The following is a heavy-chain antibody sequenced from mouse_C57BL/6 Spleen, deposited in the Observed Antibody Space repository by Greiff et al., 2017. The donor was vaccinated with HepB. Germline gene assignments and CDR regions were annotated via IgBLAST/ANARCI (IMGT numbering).Heavy chain of an antibody. D-gene: IGHD2-5*01. CDR3: APNYSKGEDYAMDY. CDR1: GFTFSDYG. Sequence: EVKLVESGGGLVKPGGSLKLSCAASGFTFSDYGMHWVRQAPEKGLEWVAYISSGSSTIYYADTVKGRFTISRDNAKNTLFLQMTSLRSEDTAMYYCAPNYSKGEDYAMDYWGQGTSVTVSS. V-gene: IGHV5-17*01. CDR2: ISSGSSTI. J-gene: IGHJ4*01.